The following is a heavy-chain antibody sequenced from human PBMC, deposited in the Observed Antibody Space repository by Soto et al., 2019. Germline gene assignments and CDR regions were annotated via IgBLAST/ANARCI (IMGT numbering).Heavy chain of an antibody. J-gene: IGHJ4*02. Sequence: SETLSLTCAFYGGSFIGYYWSWIRQPPGKGLEWIGEINHSGSTNYNPSLKSRVTISVDTSKNQFSLKLSSVTAADTAVYYCARAPHFTYYYDSSGYGRYYFDYWGQGTLVTVSS. CDR3: ARAPHFTYYYDSSGYGRYYFDY. CDR1: GGSFIGYY. CDR2: INHSGST. D-gene: IGHD3-22*01. V-gene: IGHV4-34*01.